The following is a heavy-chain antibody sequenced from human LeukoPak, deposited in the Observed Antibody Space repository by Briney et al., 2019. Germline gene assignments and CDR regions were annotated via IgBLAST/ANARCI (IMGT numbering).Heavy chain of an antibody. Sequence: ASVKVSCKGSGYIFPRYGLAWVRQAPGQGLEWMGWISPYNGETKYAQNFQDRLTLTTDTSTSTAYMDLRSLRSDDTAVYYCARDNLPVGSPENYFDSWGQGTLVTVSS. CDR2: ISPYNGET. J-gene: IGHJ4*02. V-gene: IGHV1-18*01. CDR3: ARDNLPVGSPENYFDS. D-gene: IGHD1-26*01. CDR1: GYIFPRYG.